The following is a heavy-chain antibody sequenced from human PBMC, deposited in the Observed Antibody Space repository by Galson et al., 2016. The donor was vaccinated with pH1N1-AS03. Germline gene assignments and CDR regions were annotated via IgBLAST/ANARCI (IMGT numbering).Heavy chain of an antibody. CDR3: ASLGSASHEGGFDY. CDR1: GFTFSNYN. Sequence: SLRLSCAASGFTFSNYNMNWVRQAPGKGLEWVSYISTSSRSIYYADSVKGRFTISRDNAKNSLYLQMNSLRAEDTAVYYCASLGSASHEGGFDYWGQGTLVTVSS. D-gene: IGHD3-10*01. J-gene: IGHJ4*02. CDR2: ISTSSRSI. V-gene: IGHV3-21*01.